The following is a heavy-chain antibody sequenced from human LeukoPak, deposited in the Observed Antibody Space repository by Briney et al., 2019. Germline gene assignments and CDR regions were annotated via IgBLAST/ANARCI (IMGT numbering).Heavy chain of an antibody. CDR2: INPKSGGT. Sequence: ASVKVSCKASGYTFTDYYMHWVRQAPGQGLEWMGWINPKSGGTNYAQKFQGRVTMTRDTSISTAYMELSSLRSDDTAVYYCALWFGELSALINYYYYGMDVWGQGTTVTVSS. V-gene: IGHV1-2*02. CDR3: ALWFGELSALINYYYYGMDV. J-gene: IGHJ6*02. D-gene: IGHD3-10*01. CDR1: GYTFTDYY.